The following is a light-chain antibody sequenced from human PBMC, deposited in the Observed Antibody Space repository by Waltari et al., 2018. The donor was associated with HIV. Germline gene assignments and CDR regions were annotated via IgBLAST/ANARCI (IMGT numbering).Light chain of an antibody. Sequence: IVMTQSPATLSVSPADRATLSCRASENVIINLDWYQQKPGQPPRLLLFGASTRATDIPARFSGSGSGTEFTLTINSLQPEDSAIYYCQQYGKWPHNFGGGTKVEVK. J-gene: IGKJ4*01. V-gene: IGKV3-15*01. CDR3: QQYGKWPHN. CDR2: GAS. CDR1: ENVIIN.